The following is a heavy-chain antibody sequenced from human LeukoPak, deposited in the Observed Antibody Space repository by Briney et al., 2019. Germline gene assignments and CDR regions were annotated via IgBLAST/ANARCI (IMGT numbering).Heavy chain of an antibody. CDR3: ARGPQRVWAFDI. J-gene: IGHJ3*02. CDR1: GFTLSDYW. CDR2: IKQDGSEN. V-gene: IGHV3-7*03. D-gene: IGHD1-1*01. Sequence: GGSLRLSCAASGFTLSDYWMSWVRQAPGKGLEWVANIKQDGSENYYVDSVKGRFTISRDNSKNTLYLQMNSLRAEDTAVYYCARGPQRVWAFDIWGQGTMVTVSS.